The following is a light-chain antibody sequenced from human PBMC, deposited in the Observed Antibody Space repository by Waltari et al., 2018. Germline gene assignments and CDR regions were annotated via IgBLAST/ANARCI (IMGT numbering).Light chain of an antibody. J-gene: IGLJ3*02. Sequence: QSALTQPPSASGSPGQSVTISCTGTSSDVGGYNYASWYQQYPGKAPELIIYEVSRRPSVVPDRFSGSQSGNTASLTVSGLQAEDEADYYCSSYAGITNWVFGGGTKLTVL. CDR3: SSYAGITNWV. V-gene: IGLV2-8*01. CDR1: SSDVGGYNY. CDR2: EVS.